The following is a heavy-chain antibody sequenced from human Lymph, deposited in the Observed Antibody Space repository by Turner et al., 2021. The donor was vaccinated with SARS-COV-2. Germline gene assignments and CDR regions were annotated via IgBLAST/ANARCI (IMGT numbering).Heavy chain of an antibody. D-gene: IGHD6-13*01. J-gene: IGHJ5*02. CDR1: GFTFSSYA. V-gene: IGHV3-30*18. Sequence: QVQLVESGGGVVQPGRSLRLSCAASGFTFSSYAMHWVRQAPGKGVEWVALISYDGSNKYYADSVKGRFTISRDNSKNTLYLQMNSLRAEDTAVYYCAKDGGGYSSTWGQGTLVTVSS. CDR2: ISYDGSNK. CDR3: AKDGGGYSST.